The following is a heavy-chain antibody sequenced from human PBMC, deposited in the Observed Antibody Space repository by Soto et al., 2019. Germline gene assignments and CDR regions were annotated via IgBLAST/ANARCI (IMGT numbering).Heavy chain of an antibody. J-gene: IGHJ6*02. Sequence: TLSLTCSVYGGAFSGYYWSWIRQPPGTGLGWIGEINHSGSTNYNPSLKSRVTISVDTTKNHLSLKLRSVTAPGTAVYDCAGFGIVVVPAAISDYCYGMDVWGQGTTVTVSS. V-gene: IGHV4-34*01. CDR1: GGAFSGYY. D-gene: IGHD2-2*02. CDR2: INHSGST. CDR3: AGFGIVVVPAAISDYCYGMDV.